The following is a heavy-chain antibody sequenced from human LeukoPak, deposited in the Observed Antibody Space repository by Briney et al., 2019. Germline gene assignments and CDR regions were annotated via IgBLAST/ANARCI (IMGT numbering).Heavy chain of an antibody. CDR3: ANVLDSSSRYYFDY. Sequence: GGSLRLSCAASGFTFSSYGMHWVRQAPGKGLEWVAVISYDGSNKYYADSVKGRFTISRDNSKNTLYLQMNSLRAGDTAVYYCANVLDSSSRYYFDYWGQGTLVTVSS. CDR1: GFTFSSYG. V-gene: IGHV3-30*18. J-gene: IGHJ4*02. CDR2: ISYDGSNK. D-gene: IGHD6-13*01.